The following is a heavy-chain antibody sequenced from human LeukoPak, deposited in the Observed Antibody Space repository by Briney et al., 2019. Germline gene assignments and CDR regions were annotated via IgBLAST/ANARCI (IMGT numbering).Heavy chain of an antibody. V-gene: IGHV3-20*04. J-gene: IGHJ4*02. CDR3: AKDIGSYYDY. D-gene: IGHD3-10*01. CDR2: INWNGGST. CDR1: GFTFDDYG. Sequence: GGSLRLSCAASGFTFDDYGMSRVRQAPGKGLEWVSGINWNGGSTGYADSVKGRFTISRDNSKNTLYLEMNSLRAEDTAVYYCAKDIGSYYDYWGQGILVTVSS.